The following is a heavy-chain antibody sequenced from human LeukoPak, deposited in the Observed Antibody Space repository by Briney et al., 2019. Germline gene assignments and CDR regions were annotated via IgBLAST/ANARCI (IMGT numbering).Heavy chain of an antibody. CDR2: ISSNGGST. V-gene: IGHV3-64D*06. Sequence: PGGSLRLSCSASGFTFSSYAMHWVRQAPGKGLEYVSAISSNGGSTYYADSVKGRFTISRDNSKNTLYFQMSSLRAEDTAVYYCVKGRVVPAAPLDYWGQGTLVTVSS. J-gene: IGHJ4*02. CDR1: GFTFSSYA. CDR3: VKGRVVPAAPLDY. D-gene: IGHD2-2*01.